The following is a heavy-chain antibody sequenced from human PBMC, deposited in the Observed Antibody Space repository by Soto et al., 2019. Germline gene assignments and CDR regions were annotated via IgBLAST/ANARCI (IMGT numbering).Heavy chain of an antibody. CDR3: ARDSSSSGYYYGMDV. CDR2: VSGYNGHS. Sequence: QVPLVQSGAEVKKPGASVKVSCKASNETLTTYGISWVRQAPGQGVEWMGWVSGYNGHSSAAQKFQDRVIMTADTSTNPAYMELRSLTPDDSAVYFCARDSSSSGYYYGMDVWGQGTTVTVSS. CDR1: NETLTTYG. J-gene: IGHJ6*02. D-gene: IGHD6-6*01. V-gene: IGHV1-18*01.